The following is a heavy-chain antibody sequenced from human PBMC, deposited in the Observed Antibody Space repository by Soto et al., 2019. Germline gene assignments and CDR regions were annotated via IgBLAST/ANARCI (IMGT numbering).Heavy chain of an antibody. Sequence: GGSLRLSCAASGFTFSNAWMSWVRQAPGKGLEWVGRIKSKTDGGTTDYAAPVKGRFTISRDDSKNTLYLQMNSLKTEDTAVYYCTTDRPSDYGGNSDYWGQGTLVTVSS. J-gene: IGHJ4*02. CDR1: GFTFSNAW. CDR2: IKSKTDGGTT. CDR3: TTDRPSDYGGNSDY. D-gene: IGHD4-17*01. V-gene: IGHV3-15*01.